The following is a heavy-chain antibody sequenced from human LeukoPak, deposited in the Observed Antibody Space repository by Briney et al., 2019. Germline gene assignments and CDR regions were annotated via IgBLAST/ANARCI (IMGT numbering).Heavy chain of an antibody. CDR2: MNTDGSST. CDR1: GFTFSSYW. CDR3: ARGGRKGTAMGY. Sequence: GGSLRLSCAASGFTFSSYWMHWVRQAPGKGLVWVSRMNTDGSSTSYADSVKGRFTISRDNAKNTLYLQMNSLRAEDTAVYYCARGGRKGTAMGYWGQGTLVTVSS. V-gene: IGHV3-74*01. J-gene: IGHJ4*02. D-gene: IGHD2-2*01.